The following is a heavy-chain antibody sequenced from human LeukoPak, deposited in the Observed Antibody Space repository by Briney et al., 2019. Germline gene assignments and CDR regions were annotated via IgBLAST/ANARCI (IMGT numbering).Heavy chain of an antibody. D-gene: IGHD5-18*01. CDR3: ARAGYSYGTGYYFDY. CDR2: IYYTGAT. V-gene: IGHV4-59*01. J-gene: IGHJ4*02. Sequence: PSETLSLTCTVSGGSISSYYWSWFRLPPGEGLEWIGYIYYTGATYYNPSLKRRVTISLDTSKNQFSLKLSSVTAADAAVYYCARAGYSYGTGYYFDYWGQGALVTVSS. CDR1: GGSISSYY.